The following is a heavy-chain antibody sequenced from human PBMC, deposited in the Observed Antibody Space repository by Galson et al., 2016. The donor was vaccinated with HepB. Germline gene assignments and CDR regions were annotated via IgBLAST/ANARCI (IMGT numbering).Heavy chain of an antibody. V-gene: IGHV3-74*01. D-gene: IGHD1-26*01. J-gene: IGHJ4*02. CDR2: INTDGSTT. CDR1: GFTFGSNW. Sequence: SLRLSCAAPGFTFGSNWMHWVRQAPGKGLVWVSRINTDGSTTNYADSVKGRFTISRDNAKNTLFLQMNSLRAEDTAVYYCIRSLGATDYWGQGTLVTVSS. CDR3: IRSLGATDY.